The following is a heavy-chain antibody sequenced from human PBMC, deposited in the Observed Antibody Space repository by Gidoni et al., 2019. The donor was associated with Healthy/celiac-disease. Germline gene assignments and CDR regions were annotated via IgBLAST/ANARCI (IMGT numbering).Heavy chain of an antibody. J-gene: IGHJ6*02. V-gene: IGHV3-20*04. Sequence: EVQLVESGGGVVRPGGSLRLSCAASGFTFDDYGMSWVLHAPGKGLDWVSGINWNGGSTGYADSVKGRFTISGDNAKNSLYLQMNSLRAEDTALYYCARDLVSGASIVATSVWHYYYGMDVWGQGTTVTVSS. CDR3: ARDLVSGASIVATSVWHYYYGMDV. CDR1: GFTFDDYG. CDR2: INWNGGST. D-gene: IGHD5-12*01.